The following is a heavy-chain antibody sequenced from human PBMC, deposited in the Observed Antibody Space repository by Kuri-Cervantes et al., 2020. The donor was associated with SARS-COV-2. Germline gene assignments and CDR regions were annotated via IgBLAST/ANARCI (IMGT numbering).Heavy chain of an antibody. V-gene: IGHV4-4*07. D-gene: IGHD4-11*01. CDR2: IYTSGST. CDR1: GGSISSYY. J-gene: IGHJ6*03. CDR3: ARTVIYYYYYMDV. Sequence: GSLRLSCTVSGGSISSYYWSWIRQPAGKGLEGIGRIYTSGSTNYNPSLKSRVTMSVDTSKNQFSLKLSSVTAADTAVYYCARTVIYYYYYMDVWGKGTTVTVSS.